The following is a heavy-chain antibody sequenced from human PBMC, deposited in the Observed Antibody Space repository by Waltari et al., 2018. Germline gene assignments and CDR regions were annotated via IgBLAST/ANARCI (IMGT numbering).Heavy chain of an antibody. Sequence: QVQLQESGPGLVKPSETLSLTCTVSDSSITTDYFWGWIRRPPGKGLEWIGSIYHTGNTYYDPSLKTRVAIAVDTSKNQFSLRLSSGTAADTAVYYCARVTTVRLFDYWGQGILVTVSS. CDR2: IYHTGNT. V-gene: IGHV4-38-2*02. J-gene: IGHJ4*02. CDR1: DSSITTDYF. CDR3: ARVTTVRLFDY. D-gene: IGHD4-4*01.